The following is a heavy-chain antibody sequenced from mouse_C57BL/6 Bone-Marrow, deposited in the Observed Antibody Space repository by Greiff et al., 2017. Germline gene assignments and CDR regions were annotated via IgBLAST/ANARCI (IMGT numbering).Heavy chain of an antibody. J-gene: IGHJ4*01. D-gene: IGHD1-1*01. Sequence: QVKLQQSGAELARPGASVKLSCKASGYTFTSYGISWVKQRTGQGLEWIGEIYPRSGTTYYNEKFKGKATLTADKSSSTAYMELRSLTSEDSAVYFCAREGDYYYGSSHYAMDYWGQGTSVTVSS. CDR1: GYTFTSYG. V-gene: IGHV1-81*01. CDR2: IYPRSGTT. CDR3: AREGDYYYGSSHYAMDY.